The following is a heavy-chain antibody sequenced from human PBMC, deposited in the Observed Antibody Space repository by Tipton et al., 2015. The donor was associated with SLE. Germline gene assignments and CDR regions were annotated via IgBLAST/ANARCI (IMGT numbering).Heavy chain of an antibody. CDR3: ARTGSQPHHQIYGMDV. CDR2: ITQRGGS. J-gene: IGHJ6*02. D-gene: IGHD1-14*01. V-gene: IGHV4-59*01. Sequence: TLSLTCTVSGGSISSYYWSWVRQPPGRGLEWIGYITQRGGSTYNPTLRSRVTISLDTSRTQFSLRLTSMTAADTAVYYCARTGSQPHHQIYGMDVWGPGTSVTVSS. CDR1: GGSISSYY.